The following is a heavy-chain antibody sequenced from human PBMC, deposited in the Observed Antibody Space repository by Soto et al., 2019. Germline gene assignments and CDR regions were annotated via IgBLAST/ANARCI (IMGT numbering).Heavy chain of an antibody. J-gene: IGHJ4*02. CDR2: VFSSVSA. D-gene: IGHD2-21*02. V-gene: IGHV4-4*07. Sequence: SETMSLTCIVAGVSVTSYTWSWVRQPANKGLEWIGRVFSSVSATYSPSLKSRVRISMDTPENRISLKLDSVTAAAAGVYYCTRVGRTPGDTWGPGTLVTVSS. CDR1: GVSVTSYT. CDR3: TRVGRTPGDT.